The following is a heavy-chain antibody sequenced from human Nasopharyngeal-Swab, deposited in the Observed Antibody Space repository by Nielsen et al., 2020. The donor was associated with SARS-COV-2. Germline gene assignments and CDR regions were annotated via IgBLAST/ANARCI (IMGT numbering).Heavy chain of an antibody. CDR2: INPSGGST. D-gene: IGHD2-2*01. J-gene: IGHJ6*02. V-gene: IGHV1-46*01. CDR3: AREGENLLVPAAMVVWDYYYYGMDV. CDR1: GYTFTSYY. Sequence: ASVKVSCKASGYTFTSYYMHWVRQAPGQGLEWMGIINPSGGSTSYAQKFQGRVTMTTDTSTSTAYMELRSLRSDDTAVYYCAREGENLLVPAAMVVWDYYYYGMDVWGQGTTVTVSS.